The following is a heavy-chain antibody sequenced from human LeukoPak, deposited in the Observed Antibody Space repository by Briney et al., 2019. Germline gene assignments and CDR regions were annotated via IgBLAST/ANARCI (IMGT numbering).Heavy chain of an antibody. J-gene: IGHJ4*02. CDR1: GGTFSSYA. CDR2: IIPIFGTA. D-gene: IGHD6-19*01. V-gene: IGHV1-69*13. CDR3: AGESAVAGTTYDY. Sequence: SVKVSCKASGGTFSSYAISWVRQAPGQGLEWMGGIIPIFGTANYAQKFQGRATITADESTSTAYMELSSLRSEDTAVYYCAGESAVAGTTYDYWGQGTLVTVSS.